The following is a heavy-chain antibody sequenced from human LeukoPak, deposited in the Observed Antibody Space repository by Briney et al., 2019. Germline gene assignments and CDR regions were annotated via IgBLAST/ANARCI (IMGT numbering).Heavy chain of an antibody. V-gene: IGHV3-43D*03. CDR2: ISWDGGST. Sequence: GGSLRLSCAASGFTFDDYAMHWVRQAPGKGLEWVSLISWDGGSTYYADPVKGRFTISRDNSKNSLYLQMNSLRAEDTALYYCAKGIAAAGPTWFDPWGQGTLVTVSS. D-gene: IGHD6-13*01. J-gene: IGHJ5*02. CDR1: GFTFDDYA. CDR3: AKGIAAAGPTWFDP.